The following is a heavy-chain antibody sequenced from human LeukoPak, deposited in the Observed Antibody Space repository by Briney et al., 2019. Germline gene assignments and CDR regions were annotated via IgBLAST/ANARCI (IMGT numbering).Heavy chain of an antibody. D-gene: IGHD3-22*01. CDR1: GGSFSSYY. CDR3: ARDVRDSSGYYLRIFGY. Sequence: SETLSLTCAVYGGSFSSYYWSWIRQPPGKGLEWIGYISYSGSTNYNPSLKSRVTISVDTSKNQFSLKLSSVTAADTAVYYCARDVRDSSGYYLRIFGYWGQGNLVTVSS. V-gene: IGHV4-59*12. CDR2: ISYSGST. J-gene: IGHJ4*02.